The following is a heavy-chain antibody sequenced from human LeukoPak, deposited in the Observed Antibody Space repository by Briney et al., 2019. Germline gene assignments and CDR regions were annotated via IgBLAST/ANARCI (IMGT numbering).Heavy chain of an antibody. V-gene: IGHV4-4*07. CDR3: ASSGGRYGSYDDY. Sequence: SETLSLTCTVSGGSISSHYWSWIRQPAGKGLEWIGRIYTSGSTNYNPSLKSRVTMSVDTSKNQFSLKLSSVTAADTDVYYCASSGGRYGSYDDYWGQGTLVTVSS. D-gene: IGHD3-10*01. CDR2: IYTSGST. CDR1: GGSISSHY. J-gene: IGHJ4*02.